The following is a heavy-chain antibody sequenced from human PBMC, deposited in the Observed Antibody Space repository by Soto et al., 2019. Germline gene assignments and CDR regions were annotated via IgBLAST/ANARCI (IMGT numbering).Heavy chain of an antibody. CDR1: GGTFSSYA. J-gene: IGHJ6*02. CDR2: IIPIFGTA. V-gene: IGHV1-69*06. D-gene: IGHD2-15*01. Sequence: SVKVSCKASGGTFSSYAISWVRQAPGQGLEWMGGIIPIFGTANYAQKFQGRVTITADKSTSTAYMELSSLRSEDTAVYYCARDCSGGSCYSGYYYYYGMDVWGQGTTATVSS. CDR3: ARDCSGGSCYSGYYYYYGMDV.